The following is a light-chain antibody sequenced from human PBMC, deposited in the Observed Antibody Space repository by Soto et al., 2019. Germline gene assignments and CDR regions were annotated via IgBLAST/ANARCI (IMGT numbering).Light chain of an antibody. V-gene: IGKV3-20*01. Sequence: EIVLTQSPGSLSLAPGERATLSCRASQTIISNYLAWYQQRPGQAPRLLIFGASSRATGVPDRFSGSGSGTDCTLTISRLEPEDFATYYCQWYGGSPDTVGQGTKLEIK. CDR1: QTIISNY. CDR3: QWYGGSPDT. CDR2: GAS. J-gene: IGKJ2*01.